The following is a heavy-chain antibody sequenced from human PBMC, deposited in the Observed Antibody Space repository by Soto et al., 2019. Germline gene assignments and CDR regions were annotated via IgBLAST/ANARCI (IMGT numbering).Heavy chain of an antibody. CDR2: IYHSGSS. Sequence: QLQLQESGSGLVKPSQTLSLTCAVSGGSISSGGYSWSWIRQPPGKGLEWIGYIYHSGSSYYNPSLKSRVTISLDRSKNQFSLKLSSVTVGDTAVYYCARDGTDGFDYWGQGTLVIVSS. CDR1: GGSISSGGYS. CDR3: ARDGTDGFDY. J-gene: IGHJ4*02. V-gene: IGHV4-30-2*01. D-gene: IGHD1-7*01.